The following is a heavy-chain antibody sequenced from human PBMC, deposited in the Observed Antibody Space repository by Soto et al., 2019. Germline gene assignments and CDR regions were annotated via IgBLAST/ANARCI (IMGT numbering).Heavy chain of an antibody. Sequence: GGSLRLSCAASGFTFDDYAMHWVRQAPGKGLEWVSGINWNGVTIAYADSVKGRFTISRDNAKDSLYLQMNSPSTEDTALYYCARDLGAFDHWGQGTLVTVSS. V-gene: IGHV3-9*01. CDR1: GFTFDDYA. J-gene: IGHJ4*02. CDR3: ARDLGAFDH. CDR2: INWNGVTI.